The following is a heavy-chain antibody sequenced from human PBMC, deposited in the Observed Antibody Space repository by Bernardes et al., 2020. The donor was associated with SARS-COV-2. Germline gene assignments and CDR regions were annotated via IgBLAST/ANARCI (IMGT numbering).Heavy chain of an antibody. CDR3: ATEDGEWLES. V-gene: IGHV3-7*01. Sequence: GGSLRLSCAASGFTFSSYCMSWVRQAPGKGLEWVANIKGDGSQRSSVDSVRGRFTISRDNAKNLLYLQMNNLRVEDTALYRCATEDGEWLESWGQGTLVTVSS. CDR1: GFTFSSYC. D-gene: IGHD4-17*01. J-gene: IGHJ5*01. CDR2: IKGDGSQR.